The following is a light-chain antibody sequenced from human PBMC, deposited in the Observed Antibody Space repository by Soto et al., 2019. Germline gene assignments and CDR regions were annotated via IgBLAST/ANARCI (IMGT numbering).Light chain of an antibody. CDR1: QSVSSN. V-gene: IGKV3-15*01. Sequence: EIVMTQSPATLFVSPGERATLSCRASQSVSSNLAWYQQKPGQAPRLLIYGAPTRATGIPARFSGSGSGTEFTLTISSLQSEDFAVYYCQQYNRTFGQGTKVDIK. J-gene: IGKJ1*01. CDR3: QQYNRT. CDR2: GAP.